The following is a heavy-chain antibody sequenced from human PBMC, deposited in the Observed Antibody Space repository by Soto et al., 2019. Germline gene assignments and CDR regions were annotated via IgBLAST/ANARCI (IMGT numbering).Heavy chain of an antibody. V-gene: IGHV4-39*01. CDR2: MSYTTTS. CDR3: TPHCRHDIANCGGATYNFVT. Sequence: SETLSLTCTVSGGSTRSSSYYWGWVRQPPGKGLEWIGSMSYTTTSYYAPSLRSRAVISVDTAKNQFSLRLSSVTAADTAVYYCTPHCRHDIANCGGATYNFVTWDQGTLVTVSS. J-gene: IGHJ4*02. CDR1: GGSTRSSSYY. D-gene: IGHD2-21*01.